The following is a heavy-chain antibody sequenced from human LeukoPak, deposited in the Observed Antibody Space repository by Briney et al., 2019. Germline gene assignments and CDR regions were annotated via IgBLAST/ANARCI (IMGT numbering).Heavy chain of an antibody. J-gene: IGHJ6*02. V-gene: IGHV1-46*01. CDR1: GYTLTSYY. CDR3: ASVYKYGMDV. Sequence: ASVKVSCKASGYTLTSYYLHWVRQAPGQGREWMAIINPSGGSTSHAQKFQGRVTMTRDASASTVYMELSSLRSEDTAVYYCASVYKYGMDVWGQGTTVTVSS. CDR2: INPSGGST.